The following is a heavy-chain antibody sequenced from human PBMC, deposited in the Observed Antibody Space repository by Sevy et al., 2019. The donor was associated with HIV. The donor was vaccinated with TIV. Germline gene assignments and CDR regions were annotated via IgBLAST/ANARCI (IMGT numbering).Heavy chain of an antibody. V-gene: IGHV4-39*01. Sequence: LETLSLTCTVSGGSINNKAYYWAWIRQPPGKGLEWIGSMSYSGNSYYNPSLNCRVTISLDTSKNQFSLRLTFVTAADTAVYYCARRLAAAGGGNEYFQPWGQGTLVTVSS. CDR3: ARRLAAAGGGNEYFQP. CDR1: GGSINNKAYY. CDR2: MSYSGNS. D-gene: IGHD6-13*01. J-gene: IGHJ1*01.